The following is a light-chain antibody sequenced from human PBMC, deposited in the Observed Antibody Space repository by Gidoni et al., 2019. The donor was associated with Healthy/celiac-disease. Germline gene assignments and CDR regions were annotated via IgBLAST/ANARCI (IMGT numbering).Light chain of an antibody. V-gene: IGKV3-15*01. CDR2: GAS. CDR1: QSISSD. CDR3: QHYNNWPPGT. J-gene: IGKJ1*01. Sequence: EIVMTQSPATLSVSPGERATLSCGASQSISSDLAWYQQKPGQAPTLLIYGASTRATGVPARFSGSGSGTEFSLTISSLQSEDFAVYYCQHYNNWPPGTFGQGTKVEIK.